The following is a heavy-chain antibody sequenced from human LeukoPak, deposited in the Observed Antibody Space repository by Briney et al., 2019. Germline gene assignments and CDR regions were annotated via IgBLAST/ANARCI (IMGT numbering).Heavy chain of an antibody. CDR2: IIPILGIA. J-gene: IGHJ4*02. CDR3: ARYYGGYPFDY. Sequence: GASVKVSCKASGYTFTGYYMHWVRQAPGQGLEWMGRIIPILGIANYAQKFQGRVTITADKSTSTAYMELSSLRSEDTAVYYCARYYGGYPFDYWGQGTLVTVSS. CDR1: GYTFTGYY. V-gene: IGHV1-69*02. D-gene: IGHD5-12*01.